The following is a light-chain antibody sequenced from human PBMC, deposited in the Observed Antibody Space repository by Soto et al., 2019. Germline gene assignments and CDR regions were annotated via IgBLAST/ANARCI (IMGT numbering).Light chain of an antibody. Sequence: EIVLTQSPGTLSLSPGERATLSCRASQSVSSNYLAWYQQKPGQAPRLLIYGASSRATGIPDRFSGSGSGTDFPRTISRLEPEDFAVYNCQQYGSSPLTFGGGTKVEIK. CDR1: QSVSSNY. CDR2: GAS. J-gene: IGKJ4*01. CDR3: QQYGSSPLT. V-gene: IGKV3-20*01.